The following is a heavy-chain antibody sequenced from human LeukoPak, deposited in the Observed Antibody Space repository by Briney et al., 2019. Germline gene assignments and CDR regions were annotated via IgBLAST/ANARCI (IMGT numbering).Heavy chain of an antibody. CDR3: ARGGYCSGGSCYRAKYNWFDP. Sequence: SETLSLTCTVSGGSISSYYWSWIRQPAGKGLDWIVRIYTSGSTNYNPSLKSRVTMSVDTSKNQFSLKLSSVTAADTAVYYCARGGYCSGGSCYRAKYNWFDPWGQGTLVTVSS. V-gene: IGHV4-4*07. CDR1: GGSISSYY. J-gene: IGHJ5*02. CDR2: IYTSGST. D-gene: IGHD2-15*01.